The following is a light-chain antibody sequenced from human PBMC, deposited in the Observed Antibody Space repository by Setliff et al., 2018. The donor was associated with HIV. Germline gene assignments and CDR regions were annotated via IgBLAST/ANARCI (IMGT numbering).Light chain of an antibody. CDR3: QTWDSSTYVL. CDR2: QDN. J-gene: IGLJ2*01. CDR1: KLGDKY. Sequence: YELTQPPSVSVSPGQTASITCSGDKLGDKYACWYQQKPGQSPVLVIYQDNKRPSGIPERFSGSNSGNTATLTISGTQAVDEADYYCQTWDSSTYVLFGGGTKVTVL. V-gene: IGLV3-1*01.